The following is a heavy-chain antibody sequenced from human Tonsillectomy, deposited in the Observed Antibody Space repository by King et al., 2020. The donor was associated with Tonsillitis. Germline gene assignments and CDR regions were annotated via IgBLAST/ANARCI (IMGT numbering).Heavy chain of an antibody. CDR1: GGSISSGGYS. J-gene: IGHJ3*02. CDR3: AREGSGYNDAFDI. V-gene: IGHV4-30-2*01. CDR2: IYHSGST. D-gene: IGHD3-3*01. Sequence: MQLQESGSGLVKPSQTLSLTCAVSGGSISSGGYSWSWIRQPPGKGLEWIGYIYHSGSTYYNPSLKSRVTISVDRSKNQFSLKLSSVTAADTAVYYCAREGSGYNDAFDIWGQGTMVTVSS.